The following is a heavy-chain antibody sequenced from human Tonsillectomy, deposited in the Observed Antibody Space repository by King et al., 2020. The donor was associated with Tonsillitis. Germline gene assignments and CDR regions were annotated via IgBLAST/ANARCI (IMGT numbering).Heavy chain of an antibody. D-gene: IGHD2-21*01. J-gene: IGHJ3*02. Sequence: QLVQSGGGLVQPGQSLRLSCAASGFTFGGYWMHWVRQAPGKGLLWVTRINTNGSTTSYADSVKGRFTISRDNAKNTLYLQMNSLRADDTAVYYCTRVGDSFAFDIWGQGTMVTVSS. CDR3: TRVGDSFAFDI. V-gene: IGHV3-74*01. CDR2: INTNGSTT. CDR1: GFTFGGYW.